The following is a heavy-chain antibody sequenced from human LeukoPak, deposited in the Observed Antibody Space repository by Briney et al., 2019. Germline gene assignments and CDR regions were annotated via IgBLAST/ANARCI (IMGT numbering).Heavy chain of an antibody. Sequence: SVKVSCKASGGTFSSYAISWVRQAPGQGLEWMGGIIPIFGTANYAQKFQGRVTITADKSTSTAYMELRSLRSDDTAVYYCARDEVNLLDYWGQGTLVTVSS. CDR1: GGTFSSYA. CDR3: ARDEVNLLDY. V-gene: IGHV1-69*06. CDR2: IIPIFGTA. J-gene: IGHJ4*02. D-gene: IGHD1-14*01.